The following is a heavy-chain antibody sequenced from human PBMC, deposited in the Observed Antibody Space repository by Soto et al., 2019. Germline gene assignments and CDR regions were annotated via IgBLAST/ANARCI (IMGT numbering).Heavy chain of an antibody. Sequence: SETLCLTCTVSGGSISSSSYYWGWIRQPPGKGLEWIGSIYYSGSTYYNPSLKSRVTISVDTSKNQFSLKLSSVTAADTAVYYCARDRVRVGDTAMAAYYYYGMDVWGQGTTVTVSS. CDR3: ARDRVRVGDTAMAAYYYYGMDV. CDR2: IYYSGST. CDR1: GGSISSSSYY. J-gene: IGHJ6*02. V-gene: IGHV4-39*02. D-gene: IGHD5-18*01.